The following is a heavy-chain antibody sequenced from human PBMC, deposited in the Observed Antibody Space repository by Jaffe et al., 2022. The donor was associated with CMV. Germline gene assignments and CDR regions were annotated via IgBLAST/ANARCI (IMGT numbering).Heavy chain of an antibody. V-gene: IGHV3-23*01. CDR3: AKVLLWSPASGYGMDV. CDR1: GFTFSSYA. Sequence: EVQLLESGGGLVQPGGSLRLSCAASGFTFSSYAMSWVRQAPGKGLEWVSAISGSGGSTYYADSVKGRFTISRDNSKNTLYLQMNSLRAEDTAVYYCAKVLLWSPASGYGMDVWGQGTTVTVSS. D-gene: IGHD3-10*01. CDR2: ISGSGGST. J-gene: IGHJ6*02.